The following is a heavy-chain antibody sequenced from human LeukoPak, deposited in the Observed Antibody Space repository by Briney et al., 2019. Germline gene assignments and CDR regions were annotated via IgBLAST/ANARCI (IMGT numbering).Heavy chain of an antibody. V-gene: IGHV3-7*01. CDR3: ARDEIVVVPAAIEYYYYYYGMDV. CDR1: GFTFSIYW. J-gene: IGHJ6*02. Sequence: GGSLTLSCAASGFTFSIYWMIWLRQAPGKGLEWVANIKQNGKEKFYVDCVKGLFTISRDNAKNSLYLQMNSLRAEDTAVYYCARDEIVVVPAAIEYYYYYYGMDVWGQGTTVTVSS. D-gene: IGHD2-2*01. CDR2: IKQNGKEK.